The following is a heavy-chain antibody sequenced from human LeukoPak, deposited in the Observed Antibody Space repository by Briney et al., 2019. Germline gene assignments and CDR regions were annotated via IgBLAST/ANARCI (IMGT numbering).Heavy chain of an antibody. CDR3: ARACGDCYTSDYFDY. CDR2: IIPIFGTA. D-gene: IGHD2-21*02. CDR1: GGTFSSYA. V-gene: IGHV1-69*13. Sequence: SVKVSCKASGGTFSSYAISWVRQAPGQGLEWMVGIIPIFGTANYAQKFQGRVTITADESTSTAYMELSSLRSEDTAVYYCARACGDCYTSDYFDYWGQGTLVTVSS. J-gene: IGHJ4*02.